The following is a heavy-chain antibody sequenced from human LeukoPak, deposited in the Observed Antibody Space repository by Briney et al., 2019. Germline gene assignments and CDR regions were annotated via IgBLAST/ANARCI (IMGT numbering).Heavy chain of an antibody. CDR3: ARGSNIVVVTAILNY. Sequence: GRSLRLSHAASGFTFSSYAMHWVRQAPGKGLEWVAVISYDGSNKYYADSVKGRFTISRDNSKNTLYLQMNSLRAEDTAVYYCARGSNIVVVTAILNYWGQGTLVTVSS. J-gene: IGHJ4*02. V-gene: IGHV3-30*04. D-gene: IGHD2-21*02. CDR1: GFTFSSYA. CDR2: ISYDGSNK.